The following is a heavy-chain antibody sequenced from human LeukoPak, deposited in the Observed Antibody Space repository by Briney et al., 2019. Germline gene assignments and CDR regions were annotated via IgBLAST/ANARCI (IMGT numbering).Heavy chain of an antibody. D-gene: IGHD3-3*01. CDR2: IYPGDSDT. V-gene: IGHV5-51*01. CDR3: ARMQSGTLLVQ. J-gene: IGHJ4*02. Sequence: GASLKISFKGSGYSFTSYWIGWGRPMNGKGLEWIGIIYPGDSDTRYSPSFQGQDTISADKSISTAYLQWSSLKASDTAMYYCARMQSGTLLVQWGQGTLVTVSS. CDR1: GYSFTSYW.